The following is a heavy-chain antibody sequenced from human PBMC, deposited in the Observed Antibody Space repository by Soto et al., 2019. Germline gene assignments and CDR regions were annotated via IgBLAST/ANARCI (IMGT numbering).Heavy chain of an antibody. CDR1: GGTFSSYA. Sequence: SVKVSCKASGGTFSSYAISWVRQAPGQGLEWMGGIIPIFGTANYAQKFQGRVTITADKSTSTAYMELSSLRSEDTAVYYCARDPMPDTAMGHNWFDPWGQGTLVTVSS. D-gene: IGHD5-18*01. CDR3: ARDPMPDTAMGHNWFDP. J-gene: IGHJ5*02. V-gene: IGHV1-69*06. CDR2: IIPIFGTA.